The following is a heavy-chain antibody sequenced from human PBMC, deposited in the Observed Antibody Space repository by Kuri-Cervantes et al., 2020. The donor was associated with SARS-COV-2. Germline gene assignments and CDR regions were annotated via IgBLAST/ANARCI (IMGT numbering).Heavy chain of an antibody. Sequence: GGSLRLSCAASEFTFSNYAMNWVRQAPGKGLEWLSSINSAGTTIYYADSLKGRLTVSRDNGKNSPYLQMNSLRVQDSAIYFCARSRKNAYDFWTGVSDSDYFYGFDVWGQGTTVTVSS. D-gene: IGHD3-3*01. J-gene: IGHJ6*02. V-gene: IGHV3-21*01. CDR2: INSAGTTI. CDR3: ARSRKNAYDFWTGVSDSDYFYGFDV. CDR1: EFTFSNYA.